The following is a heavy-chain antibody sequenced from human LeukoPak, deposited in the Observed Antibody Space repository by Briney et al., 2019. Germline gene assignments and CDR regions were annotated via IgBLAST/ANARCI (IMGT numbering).Heavy chain of an antibody. J-gene: IGHJ4*02. Sequence: GSVKVSCKASGYTFTSYYMHWVRQAPGQGLEWMGIINPSGGSTSYAQKFQGRVTMTRDMSTSTVYMELSSLRSEDTAVYYCARDKGGYNLSYWGQGTLVTVSS. CDR3: ARDKGGYNLSY. V-gene: IGHV1-46*01. D-gene: IGHD5-24*01. CDR2: INPSGGST. CDR1: GYTFTSYY.